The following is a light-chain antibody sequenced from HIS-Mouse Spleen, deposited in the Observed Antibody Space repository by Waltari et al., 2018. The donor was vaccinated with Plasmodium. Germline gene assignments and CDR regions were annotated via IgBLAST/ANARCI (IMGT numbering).Light chain of an antibody. CDR2: DAS. CDR3: QQYDNLPYT. J-gene: IGKJ2*01. Sequence: DIQMTQSPSSLSASVGDRVTITCQASQDISNYLNWYQPKPGKAPKLLIYDASKLETGVPSRFSGSGYGTDFTVTISSLQPEDIATYYCQQYDNLPYTFGQGTKLEIK. V-gene: IGKV1-33*01. CDR1: QDISNY.